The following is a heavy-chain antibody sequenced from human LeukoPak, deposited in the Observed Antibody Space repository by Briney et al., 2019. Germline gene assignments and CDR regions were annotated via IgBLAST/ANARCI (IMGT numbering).Heavy chain of an antibody. Sequence: SGGSLRLSCAPSGFTFSTYGMHWVRQAPGKGLEWVAVIWYDGRNKYYADSVKGRVTISRDNSMNTLYLLMNELSAEDTAVYYCAKSHSLEYRGYFDYWGQGTLVTVSS. CDR2: IWYDGRNK. V-gene: IGHV3-33*06. J-gene: IGHJ4*02. CDR1: GFTFSTYG. CDR3: AKSHSLEYRGYFDY. D-gene: IGHD2/OR15-2a*01.